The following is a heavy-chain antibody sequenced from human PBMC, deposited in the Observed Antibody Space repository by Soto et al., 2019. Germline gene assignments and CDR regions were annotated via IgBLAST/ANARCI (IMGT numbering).Heavy chain of an antibody. Sequence: PGGALRLSCAASGFTFSSYAMHWIRQAPGKGLEWVSYISSSGSTIYYADSVKGRFTISRDNAKNSLYLQMNSLRAEDTAVYYCARSPEMTMFDYWGQGTLVTVSS. CDR3: ARSPEMTMFDY. CDR1: GFTFSSYA. J-gene: IGHJ4*02. V-gene: IGHV3-48*03. CDR2: ISSSGSTI. D-gene: IGHD3-10*01.